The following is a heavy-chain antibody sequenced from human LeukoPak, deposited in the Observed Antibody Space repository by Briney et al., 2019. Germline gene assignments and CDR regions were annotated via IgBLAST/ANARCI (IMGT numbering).Heavy chain of an antibody. D-gene: IGHD3-9*01. CDR3: ARSTGYYAPCDP. V-gene: IGHV4-39*01. J-gene: IGHJ5*02. CDR2: IYYSGST. CDR1: GGSITTNNYY. Sequence: SETLSLTCTVSGGSITTNNYYWGWIRQPPGKGLEWIGRIYYSGSTYYNPSLKSRITISVDTSKNQFSLKLSSVTAADTAVYYCARSTGYYAPCDPWGQGTLVTVSS.